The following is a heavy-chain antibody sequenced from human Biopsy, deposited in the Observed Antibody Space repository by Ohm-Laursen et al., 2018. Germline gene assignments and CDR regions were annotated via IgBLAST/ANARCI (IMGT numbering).Heavy chain of an antibody. D-gene: IGHD1-26*01. CDR3: AGIVLGPTNDAFDI. V-gene: IGHV4-4*07. CDR2: IYPGGGT. CDR1: GDSIRNYY. J-gene: IGHJ3*02. Sequence: GTLSLTCLVSGDSIRNYYWSWIRQAAGKGLEWIGRIYPGGGTIYNPSLKSRVTMSVDTSKSHFSLNLNSVTAADTAVYYCAGIVLGPTNDAFDIWGQGTMVTVSS.